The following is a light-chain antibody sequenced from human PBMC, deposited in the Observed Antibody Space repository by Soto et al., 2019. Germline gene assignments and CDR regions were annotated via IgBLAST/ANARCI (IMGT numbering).Light chain of an antibody. CDR3: QQYDNLPIT. V-gene: IGKV1-17*01. CDR1: QGIRND. CDR2: VAS. Sequence: DIQMTQSPSSLSASVGDRVTITCRASQGIRNDLDWYQQRPGKAPKRLIYVASSLQSGVPSRFSGSGSGTEFTLTISSLQPEDIATYYCQQYDNLPITFGQGTRLEIK. J-gene: IGKJ5*01.